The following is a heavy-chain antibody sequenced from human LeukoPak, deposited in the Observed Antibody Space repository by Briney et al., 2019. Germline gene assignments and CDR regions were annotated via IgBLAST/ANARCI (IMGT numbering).Heavy chain of an antibody. J-gene: IGHJ4*02. CDR3: AKHFLVDSALDY. V-gene: IGHV4-59*08. D-gene: IGHD5-18*01. CDR1: GVSISSYH. Sequence: SETLSLTCSVSGVSISSYHWSWIRQPPGKGLEWIGYIYYSGSTNYNPSLKSRVTMSLETSKNQFSLKLSSVTAADTAVYYCAKHFLVDSALDYWGQGTLVTVSS. CDR2: IYYSGST.